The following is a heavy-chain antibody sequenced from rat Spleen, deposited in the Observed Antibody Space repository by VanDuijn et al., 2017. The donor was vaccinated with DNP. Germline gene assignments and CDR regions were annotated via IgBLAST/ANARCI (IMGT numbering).Heavy chain of an antibody. D-gene: IGHD1-10*01. Sequence: EVQLQESGPGLVKPSQSLSLTCSVTGYSITSNYWAWIRKFPGNKMEWIGHISYIGSTSYNPSLKSRISITRDTSKNQFFLQMNSLRSEDTATYYCTRVDYNKRFGYWGQGVMVTVSS. J-gene: IGHJ2*01. CDR3: TRVDYNKRFGY. CDR2: ISYIGST. CDR1: GYSITSNY. V-gene: IGHV3-1*01.